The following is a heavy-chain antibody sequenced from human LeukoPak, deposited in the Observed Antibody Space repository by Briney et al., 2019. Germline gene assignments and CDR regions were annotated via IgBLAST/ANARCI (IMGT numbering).Heavy chain of an antibody. D-gene: IGHD3-3*01. Sequence: GGSLRLSCAASGFTFSSYAMNWVRQAPGKGLEWVSAISGSGGSTYYADSVKGRFTISRDNSKNTLYLQMNSLRAEDTAVYYCAREIFWSGYYSNLHFDYWGRGTQVTVSS. CDR3: AREIFWSGYYSNLHFDY. CDR2: ISGSGGST. V-gene: IGHV3-23*01. J-gene: IGHJ4*02. CDR1: GFTFSSYA.